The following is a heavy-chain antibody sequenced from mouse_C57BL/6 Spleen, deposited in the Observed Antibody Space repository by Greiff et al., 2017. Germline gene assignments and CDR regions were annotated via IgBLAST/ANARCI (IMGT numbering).Heavy chain of an antibody. J-gene: IGHJ1*03. CDR3: ARRAVDWYFDV. V-gene: IGHV1-76*01. D-gene: IGHD3-3*01. CDR1: GYTFTDYY. CDR2: IYPGSGNT. Sequence: VKLQQSGAELVRPGASVKLSCKASGYTFTDYYINWVKQRPGQGLEWIARIYPGSGNTYYNEKFKGKATLTAEKSSSTAYMQLKSLTSEDSAVYYCARRAVDWYFDVWGTGTTVTVSS.